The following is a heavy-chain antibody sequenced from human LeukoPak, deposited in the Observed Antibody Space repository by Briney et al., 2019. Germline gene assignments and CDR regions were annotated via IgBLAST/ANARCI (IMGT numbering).Heavy chain of an antibody. CDR1: GFTFSSYS. CDR2: ISSSSSTI. Sequence: GGSLRLSCAASGFTFSSYSMNWVRQAPGKGLEWVSYISSSSSTIYYADSVKGRFTISRDNAKNSLYLQMNSLRAEDTAVYYCARGAYYDFWSGYYTGDYYYGMDVWGQGTTVTVSS. J-gene: IGHJ6*02. CDR3: ARGAYYDFWSGYYTGDYYYGMDV. D-gene: IGHD3-3*01. V-gene: IGHV3-48*01.